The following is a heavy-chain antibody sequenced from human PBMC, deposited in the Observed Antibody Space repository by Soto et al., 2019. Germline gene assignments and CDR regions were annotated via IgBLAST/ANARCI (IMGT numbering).Heavy chain of an antibody. CDR1: GFTFSSYG. CDR2: IWYDGSNK. Sequence: QVQLVESGGGVVQPGRSLRLSCAASGFTFSSYGMHWVRQAPGKGLEWVAVIWYDGSNKYYADSVKGRFTISRDNSKNTLYLQMNSLRAXXXXXXXXXXXXXXXXXXXXXWGQGTLVTVSS. J-gene: IGHJ4*02. V-gene: IGHV3-33*01. CDR3: XXXXXXXXXXXXX.